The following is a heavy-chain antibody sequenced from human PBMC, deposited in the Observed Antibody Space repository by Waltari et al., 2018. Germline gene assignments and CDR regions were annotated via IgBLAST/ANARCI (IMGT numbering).Heavy chain of an antibody. D-gene: IGHD6-25*01. CDR2: IYYSGST. Sequence: QVQLQESGPGLVKPSETLSLTCTVSGGSISSSSYYWGWIRQPPGKGLEWIGSIYYSGSTYYNPSLKSRVTISVDTSKNQFSLKLSSVTAADTAVYYCARETREAGLFDYWGQGTLVTVSS. V-gene: IGHV4-39*07. J-gene: IGHJ4*02. CDR1: GGSISSSSYY. CDR3: ARETREAGLFDY.